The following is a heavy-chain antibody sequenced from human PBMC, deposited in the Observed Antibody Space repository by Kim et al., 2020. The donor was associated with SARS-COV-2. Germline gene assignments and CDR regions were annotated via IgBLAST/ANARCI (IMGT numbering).Heavy chain of an antibody. J-gene: IGHJ6*02. D-gene: IGHD6-19*01. V-gene: IGHV4-34*01. CDR3: ARYSSGWYGAGHYYGMDV. CDR2: INHSGST. Sequence: SETLSLTCAVYGGSFSGYYWSWIRQPPGKGLEWIGEINHSGSTNYNPSLKSRVTISVDTSKNQFSLKLSSVTAADTAVYYCARYSSGWYGAGHYYGMDVWGQGTTVTVSS. CDR1: GGSFSGYY.